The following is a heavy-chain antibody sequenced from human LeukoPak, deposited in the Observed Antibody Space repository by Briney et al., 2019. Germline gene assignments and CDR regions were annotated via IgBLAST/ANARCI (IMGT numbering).Heavy chain of an antibody. V-gene: IGHV3-21*01. CDR1: GFTFSRYS. D-gene: IGHD5-12*01. CDR3: VRAEGSSGSSEYFQH. Sequence: GSLRLSCLASGFTFSRYSMKWVRQAPGKGLEWVSSISGSSNDKHYIDSVKGRFTISRDNAKNSLFLQMNSLRAEDTAVYYCVRAEGSSGSSEYFQHWGQGTLVTVPS. J-gene: IGHJ1*01. CDR2: ISGSSNDK.